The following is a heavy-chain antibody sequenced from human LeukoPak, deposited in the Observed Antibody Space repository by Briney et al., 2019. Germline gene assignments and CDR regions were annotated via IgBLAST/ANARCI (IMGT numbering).Heavy chain of an antibody. CDR1: GGSFSGYY. D-gene: IGHD3-22*01. V-gene: IGHV4-34*01. CDR3: ARGSNYYDSRGYYGAPPEYFQH. J-gene: IGHJ1*01. CDR2: INHSGSP. Sequence: PSETLSLTCAVYGGSFSGYYWSWIRQPPGQGLEWIGEINHSGSPNYNPSLKSRVTISLATSKNQFSLKLSSVTAADTAVYYCARGSNYYDSRGYYGAPPEYFQHWGQGTLVTVSS.